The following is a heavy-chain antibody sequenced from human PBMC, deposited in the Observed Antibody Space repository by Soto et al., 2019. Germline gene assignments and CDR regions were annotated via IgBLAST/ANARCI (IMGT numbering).Heavy chain of an antibody. V-gene: IGHV3-15*07. CDR2: IKSKTDGGTT. CDR1: GFTFSNAW. J-gene: IGHJ6*02. CDR3: TTWLGRIGFGELLIGGGQNYYYGMDV. D-gene: IGHD3-10*01. Sequence: PGGSLRLSCAASGFTFSNAWMNWVRQAPGKGLEWVGRIKSKTDGGTTDYAAPVKGRFTISRDDPKNTLYLQMNSLKTEDTAVYYCTTWLGRIGFGELLIGGGQNYYYGMDVWGQGTTVTVSS.